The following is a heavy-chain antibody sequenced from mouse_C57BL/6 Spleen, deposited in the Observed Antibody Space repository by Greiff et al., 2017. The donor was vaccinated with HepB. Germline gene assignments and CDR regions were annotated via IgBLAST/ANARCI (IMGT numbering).Heavy chain of an antibody. CDR2: IYPSDSET. V-gene: IGHV1-61*01. CDR3: ARGYGSSYPFAY. J-gene: IGHJ3*01. CDR1: GYTFTSYW. D-gene: IGHD1-1*01. Sequence: QVQLQQSGAELVRPGSSVKLSCKASGYTFTSYWMDWVKQRPGQGLEWIGNIYPSDSETHYNQKFKDKATLTVDKSSSTAYMQLSSLTSEDSAVYYCARGYGSSYPFAYWGQGTLVTVSA.